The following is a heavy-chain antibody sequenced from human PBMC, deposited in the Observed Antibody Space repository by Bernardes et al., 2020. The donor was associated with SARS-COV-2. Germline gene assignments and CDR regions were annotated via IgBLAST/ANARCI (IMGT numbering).Heavy chain of an antibody. J-gene: IGHJ4*02. V-gene: IGHV3-23*01. Sequence: GGSLRLSCAASGLTFTDYAMNWVRQAPGKGLEWVSAISDSGLTTYYADSVKGRFTISRDNSKNTLYLQMQSLRVEDTAIYYCAKDRLGYHDSGGPRDYWGQGTLVTVSP. D-gene: IGHD3-10*01. CDR1: GLTFTDYA. CDR2: ISDSGLTT. CDR3: AKDRLGYHDSGGPRDY.